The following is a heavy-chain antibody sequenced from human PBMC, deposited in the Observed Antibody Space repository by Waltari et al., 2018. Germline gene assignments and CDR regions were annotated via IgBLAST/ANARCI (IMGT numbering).Heavy chain of an antibody. V-gene: IGHV3-23*01. CDR2: ISAGGGST. J-gene: IGHJ4*02. Sequence: WVGQAPGKGRGWVSSISAGGGSTYYADSVKGRFTVSRDNSKNTVSLQMDSLRAEDTAVYYCAKRWSYCDYWGQGTLVTVSS. D-gene: IGHD2-15*01. CDR3: AKRWSYCDY.